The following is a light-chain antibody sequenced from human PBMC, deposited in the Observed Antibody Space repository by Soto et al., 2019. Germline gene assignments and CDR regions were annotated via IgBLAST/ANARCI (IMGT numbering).Light chain of an antibody. J-gene: IGKJ1*01. Sequence: EIVLTQSPGTLSLSPGERATLSCRASQSVSSSYLAWYQQKPGQPPRLVMYATSSRATGIPARFSGSGSGTDFTLTISRLEPEDFAVYYCHQYGSSSWTFGQGTKVDLK. CDR2: ATS. CDR1: QSVSSSY. V-gene: IGKV3-20*01. CDR3: HQYGSSSWT.